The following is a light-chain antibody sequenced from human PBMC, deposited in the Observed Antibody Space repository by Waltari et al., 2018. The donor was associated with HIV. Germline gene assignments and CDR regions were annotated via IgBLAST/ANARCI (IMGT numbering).Light chain of an antibody. CDR2: GVS. CDR1: QKITSRY. CDR3: HQYDASPT. V-gene: IGKV3-20*01. Sequence: IVLTQSPGTLSLSPGDRATLPCRASQKITSRYLAWYHQRPGHAPRLLISGVSDRATGIPDRFRGSGSGTDFSLTISRLESEDLGIYYCHQYDASPTFGQGTKLEIQ. J-gene: IGKJ2*01.